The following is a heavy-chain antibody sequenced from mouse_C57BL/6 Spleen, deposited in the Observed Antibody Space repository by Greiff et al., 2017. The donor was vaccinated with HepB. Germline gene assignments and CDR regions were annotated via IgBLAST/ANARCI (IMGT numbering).Heavy chain of an antibody. J-gene: IGHJ3*01. D-gene: IGHD2-10*01. CDR3: AKTAYCPFAY. V-gene: IGHV5-17*01. CDR1: GFTFSDYG. CDR2: ISSGSSTI. Sequence: EVKLVESGGGLVKPGGSLKLSCAASGFTFSDYGMHWVRQAPEKGLEWVAYISSGSSTIYYADTVKGRFTISRDNAKNTLFLQMTSLRSEDTAMYYCAKTAYCPFAYWGQGTLVTVSA.